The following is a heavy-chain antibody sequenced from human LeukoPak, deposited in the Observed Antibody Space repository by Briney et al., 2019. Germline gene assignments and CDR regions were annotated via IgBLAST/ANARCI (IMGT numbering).Heavy chain of an antibody. D-gene: IGHD4-17*01. CDR1: GFTVSSNY. CDR2: ISGSGGST. V-gene: IGHV3-23*01. J-gene: IGHJ6*03. Sequence: GGSLRLSCAASGFTVSSNYVSWVRQAPGKGLEWVSAISGSGGSTYYADSVKGRFTISRDNSKNTLYLQMNSLRAEDTAVYYCAKDPHNSVYGDHGGSNYMDVWGKGTTVTVSS. CDR3: AKDPHNSVYGDHGGSNYMDV.